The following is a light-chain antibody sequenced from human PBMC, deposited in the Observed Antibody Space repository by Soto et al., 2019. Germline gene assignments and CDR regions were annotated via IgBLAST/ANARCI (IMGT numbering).Light chain of an antibody. Sequence: QSALTQPRSVSGAPGQSVTISCTGTSSDVGGYNYVSWYQQHPGKAPKLMIYDVSKRPSGVPDRCSGSKSGNTASLTISGLQSEDEADYYCCSYAGSYTPIGGGTKLTVL. CDR3: CSYAGSYTP. CDR2: DVS. V-gene: IGLV2-11*01. J-gene: IGLJ2*01. CDR1: SSDVGGYNY.